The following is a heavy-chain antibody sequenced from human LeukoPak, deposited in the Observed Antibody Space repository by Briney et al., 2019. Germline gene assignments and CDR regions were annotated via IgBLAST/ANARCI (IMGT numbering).Heavy chain of an antibody. CDR2: IRHDGSYQ. V-gene: IGHV3-30*02. Sequence: QPGGSLRLSCAASRFTFSSYGMHWVRQTPGKGREWVAFIRHDGSYQQYADSVKGRFTVSRDNSKDTVYLQMNSLRTEDTAVYYCAKNRDSSDYPRDFDYWGQGTLVTVS. CDR3: AKNRDSSDYPRDFDY. CDR1: RFTFSSYG. D-gene: IGHD6-19*01. J-gene: IGHJ4*02.